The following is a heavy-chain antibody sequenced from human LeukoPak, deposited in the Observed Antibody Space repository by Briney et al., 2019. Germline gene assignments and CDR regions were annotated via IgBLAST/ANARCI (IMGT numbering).Heavy chain of an antibody. CDR3: ARDTMDAGYNYGFDY. Sequence: GGSLRLSCAASGFTFSSYEMNWVRQAPGKGLEWVSYISSSGSTIYYADSVKGRFTISRDNAKNSLYLQMNSLRAEDTAVYYCARDTMDAGYNYGFDYWGQGTLVTISS. CDR2: ISSSGSTI. CDR1: GFTFSSYE. D-gene: IGHD5-24*01. V-gene: IGHV3-48*03. J-gene: IGHJ4*02.